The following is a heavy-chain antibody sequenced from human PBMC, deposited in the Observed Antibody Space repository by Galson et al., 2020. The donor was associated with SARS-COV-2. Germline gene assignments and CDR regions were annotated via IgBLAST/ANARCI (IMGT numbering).Heavy chain of an antibody. Sequence: SETLSLTCTVSGGSISSSSYYWGWIRQPPGKGLEWIGSIYYSGSTYYNPSLKSRVTISVDTSKNQFSLKLSSVTAADTAVYYCASLWKTTYYYDSSGYKPPDYWGQGTLVTVSS. CDR1: GGSISSSSYY. J-gene: IGHJ4*02. CDR2: IYYSGST. CDR3: ASLWKTTYYYDSSGYKPPDY. V-gene: IGHV4-39*01. D-gene: IGHD3-22*01.